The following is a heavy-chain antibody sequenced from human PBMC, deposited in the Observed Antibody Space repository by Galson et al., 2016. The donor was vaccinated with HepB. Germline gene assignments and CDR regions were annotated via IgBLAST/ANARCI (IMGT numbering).Heavy chain of an antibody. V-gene: IGHV3-30*18. CDR3: AKDEEIILAPAAPDY. J-gene: IGHJ4*02. Sequence: SLRLSCAASGFTFSNYGIHWVRQAPGKGLEWVAAISFDGSNPSYGDFVKGRFTISRDNSKNTLYLQMSSLRADDTAVYYCAKDEEIILAPAAPDYWGQGTLVTVSS. D-gene: IGHD2-2*01. CDR1: GFTFSNYG. CDR2: ISFDGSNP.